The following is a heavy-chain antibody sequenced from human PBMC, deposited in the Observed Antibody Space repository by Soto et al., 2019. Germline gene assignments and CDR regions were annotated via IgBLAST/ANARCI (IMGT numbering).Heavy chain of an antibody. CDR3: ATPRLSRLSNQ. D-gene: IGHD2-15*01. CDR1: GFTFADYA. Sequence: GGSLRLSCAASGFTFADYAMHWVRQAPGKGLEWVSGISWNSGNIDYADSVKGRFTISRDNSKNTLYLQMNSLRAEDTAVYYCATPRLSRLSNQWGQGTLVTVSS. J-gene: IGHJ4*02. V-gene: IGHV3-9*01. CDR2: ISWNSGNI.